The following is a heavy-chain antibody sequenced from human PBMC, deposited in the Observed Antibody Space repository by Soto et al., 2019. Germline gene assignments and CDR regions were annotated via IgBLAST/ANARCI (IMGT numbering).Heavy chain of an antibody. CDR3: TAIGWGMIVVVTPEDY. V-gene: IGHV1-69*02. Sequence: QVQLVQSGAEVKKPGSSVKVSCKASGGTFSSYTISWVRQAPGQGLEWMGRIIPILGIANYAQKFQGRVTITADKSTITAYMELSSLRSEDTAVYYCTAIGWGMIVVVTPEDYWGQGTLVTVSS. J-gene: IGHJ4*02. CDR1: GGTFSSYT. CDR2: IIPILGIA. D-gene: IGHD3-22*01.